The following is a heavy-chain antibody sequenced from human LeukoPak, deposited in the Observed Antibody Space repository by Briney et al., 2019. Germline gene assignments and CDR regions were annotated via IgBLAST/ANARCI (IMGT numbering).Heavy chain of an antibody. V-gene: IGHV3-15*01. CDR1: GLTFSNAW. J-gene: IGHJ4*02. CDR2: IKSKTDGGTT. Sequence: GGSLRLSCAASGLTFSNAWMSWVRQAPGKGLEWVGRIKSKTDGGTTDYAAPVKGRFTISRDDSKNTLYLQMNSLKTEDTAVYYCTTDWAVAGGDYWGQGTLVTVSS. CDR3: TTDWAVAGGDY. D-gene: IGHD6-19*01.